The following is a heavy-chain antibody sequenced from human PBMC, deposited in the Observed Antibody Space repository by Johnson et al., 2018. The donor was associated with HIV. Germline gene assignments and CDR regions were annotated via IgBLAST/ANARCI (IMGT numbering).Heavy chain of an antibody. J-gene: IGHJ3*02. CDR3: ARVQSIAAPDDAFDI. CDR1: GFTFSDYD. V-gene: IGHV3-13*01. CDR2: IGSAGDT. Sequence: VQLVESGGGLVQPGGSLRLSCAASGFTFSDYDLHWVRQATGEGLEWVSAIGSAGDTYYPGSVKGRFTISRDNSKNTLYLQMNSLRAEDTAVYYCARVQSIAAPDDAFDIWGQGTMVTVSS. D-gene: IGHD6-6*01.